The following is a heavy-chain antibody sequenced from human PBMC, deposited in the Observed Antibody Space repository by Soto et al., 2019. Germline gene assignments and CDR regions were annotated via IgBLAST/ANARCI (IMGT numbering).Heavy chain of an antibody. CDR3: ARDGRLMLRGFSFYNGMDV. CDR1: GGSVSSGSYY. CDR2: IYYSGNIYYSGNT. Sequence: PSETLSLTCTVSGGSVSSGSYYWSWIRQPPGKGLECVGYIYYSGNIYYSGNTNYNPSLKSRVTISIDRSKNQFSLKLTSVTVADTAVYFCARDGRLMLRGFSFYNGMDVWGQGTTVTVSS. D-gene: IGHD3-10*01. V-gene: IGHV4-61*01. J-gene: IGHJ6*02.